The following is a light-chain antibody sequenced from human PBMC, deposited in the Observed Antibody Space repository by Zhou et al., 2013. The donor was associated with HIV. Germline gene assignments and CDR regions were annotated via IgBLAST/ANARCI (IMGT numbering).Light chain of an antibody. CDR3: SSYTSSSTFYV. CDR1: SSDVGGYNY. Sequence: QSALTQPASVSGSPGQSITISCTGTSSDVGGYNYVSWYQQHPGKAPKVHDLLMSMSGPQGFRNRFSGSKSGNTASLTISGLQAEDEADYYCSSYTSSSTFYVFGTGTKVTV. J-gene: IGLJ1*01. CDR2: MS. V-gene: IGLV2-14*03.